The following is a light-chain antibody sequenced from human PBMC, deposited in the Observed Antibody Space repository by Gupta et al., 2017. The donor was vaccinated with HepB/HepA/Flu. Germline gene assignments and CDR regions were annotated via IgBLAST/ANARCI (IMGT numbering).Light chain of an antibody. Sequence: DSQMTQSPSTLSASAGDTVTITCRASQSIGDWLAWYQQKPGKAPNLLISKASNLETGVPSRFSGSGSGTEFTLTISSLQPDDFAIYYCQQYVSYSTFGQGTKVQIK. CDR3: QQYVSYST. CDR2: KAS. J-gene: IGKJ1*01. V-gene: IGKV1-5*03. CDR1: QSIGDW.